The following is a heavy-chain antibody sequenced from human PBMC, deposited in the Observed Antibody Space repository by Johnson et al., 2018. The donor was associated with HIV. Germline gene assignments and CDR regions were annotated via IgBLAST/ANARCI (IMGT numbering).Heavy chain of an antibody. CDR3: AKDVSVVTPSGSFDI. D-gene: IGHD4-23*01. J-gene: IGHJ3*02. CDR1: GFTFSNYG. V-gene: IGHV3-30*18. Sequence: QVQLVESGGGVAQPGRSLRLSCAASGFTFSNYGMHWVRQAPGKGLEWVAVITFEGSDKYYADSVKGRVTISRDDSKNTLYLRLNSLRPEDSAVYYCAKDVSVVTPSGSFDIWGQGTRVTVSS. CDR2: ITFEGSDK.